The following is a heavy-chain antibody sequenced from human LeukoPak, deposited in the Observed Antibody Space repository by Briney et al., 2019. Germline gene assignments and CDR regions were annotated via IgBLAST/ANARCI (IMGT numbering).Heavy chain of an antibody. CDR2: IYYSGST. D-gene: IGHD5-18*01. V-gene: IGHV4-59*01. Sequence: SETLSLTCTVSGGSISSYYWSWIRQPPGKGLEWIGYIYYSGSTNYNPSLKSRVTISVDTSKNRFSLKLSSVTAADTAVYYCAKDQRGYSYGYSYYGMDVWGQGTTVTVSS. CDR1: GGSISSYY. J-gene: IGHJ6*02. CDR3: AKDQRGYSYGYSYYGMDV.